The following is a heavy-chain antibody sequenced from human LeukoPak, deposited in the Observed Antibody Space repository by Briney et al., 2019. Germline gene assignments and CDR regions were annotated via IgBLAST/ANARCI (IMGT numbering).Heavy chain of an antibody. D-gene: IGHD3-10*01. CDR3: ARDPDGYNGFDP. J-gene: IGHJ5*02. V-gene: IGHV1-69*05. Sequence: SVKVSCKASGGTFSSYAISWVRQAPGHGLEWMGGIIPIFGTANYAQKFQGRVTITTDESTSTAYMELSSLRSEDTAVYYCARDPDGYNGFDPWGQGTLVTVSS. CDR1: GGTFSSYA. CDR2: IIPIFGTA.